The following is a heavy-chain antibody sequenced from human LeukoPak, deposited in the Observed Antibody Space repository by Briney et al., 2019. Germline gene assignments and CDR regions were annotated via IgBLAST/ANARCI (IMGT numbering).Heavy chain of an antibody. CDR2: MNPNSGNT. V-gene: IGHV1-8*01. Sequence: ASVKVSCRASGYTFTSYDINWVRQATGQGLEWMGWMNPNSGNTGYAQRFQGRVTMTRNTSISTAYMELSSLRSEDTAVYYCARGGELLPDAFDIWGQGTMVTVSS. D-gene: IGHD1-26*01. CDR1: GYTFTSYD. CDR3: ARGGELLPDAFDI. J-gene: IGHJ3*02.